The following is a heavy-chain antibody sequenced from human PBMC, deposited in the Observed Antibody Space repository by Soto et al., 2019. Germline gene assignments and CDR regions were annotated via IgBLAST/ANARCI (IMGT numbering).Heavy chain of an antibody. D-gene: IGHD2-2*01. CDR1: GGSISSGGYP. CDR3: ARRYCSSTSCYSFDP. CDR2: IYHSGST. J-gene: IGHJ5*02. V-gene: IGHV4-30-2*01. Sequence: QLQLQESGSGLVKPSQTLSLTCAVSGGSISSGGYPWSWIRQPPGKGLEWIGYIYHSGSTYYNPSLKSRVTISVDRSKNQFSLKLSSVTAADTAVYYCARRYCSSTSCYSFDPWGQGTLVTVSS.